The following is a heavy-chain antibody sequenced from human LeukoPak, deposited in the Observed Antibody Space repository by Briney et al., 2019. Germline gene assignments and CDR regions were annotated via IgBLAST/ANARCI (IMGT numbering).Heavy chain of an antibody. J-gene: IGHJ4*02. D-gene: IGHD3-3*01. CDR1: GYTFTGYY. CDR2: INPNSGGT. CDR3: ARDYNVLRFLEWLPTFDY. V-gene: IGHV1-2*02. Sequence: ASAKVSCKASGYTFTGYYMHWVRQAPGQGLEWMGWINPNSGGTNYAQKFQGRVTMTRDTSISTAYMELSRLRSDDTAVYYCARDYNVLRFLEWLPTFDYWGQGTLVTVSS.